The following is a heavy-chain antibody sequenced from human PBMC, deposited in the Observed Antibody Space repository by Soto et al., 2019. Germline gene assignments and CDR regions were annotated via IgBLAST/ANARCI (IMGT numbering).Heavy chain of an antibody. J-gene: IGHJ4*02. CDR3: ARGGHIAVVTASFDY. CDR2: IHPSGGGS. CDR1: GYTLNTYY. D-gene: IGHD2-21*02. Sequence: ASVKVSCKPSGYTLNTYYLHWVRQAPVQGLEWMGIIHPSGGGSTYAQKFLGRVTMTRDTSTSTVFMELSSLRSADTAVYYCARGGHIAVVTASFDYWGQGTLVTVSS. V-gene: IGHV1-46*02.